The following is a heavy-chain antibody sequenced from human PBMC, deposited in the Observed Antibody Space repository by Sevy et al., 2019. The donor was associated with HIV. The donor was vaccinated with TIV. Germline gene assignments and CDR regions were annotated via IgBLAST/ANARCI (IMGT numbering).Heavy chain of an antibody. D-gene: IGHD6-13*01. CDR1: GFIFSSNA. CDR3: ARVPGAIIAAGPYHFDY. V-gene: IGHV3-30*04. Sequence: GGSLRLSCAASGFIFSSNAMHWVRQAPSKGLEWVSVISYDGSNKEYADSVKGRFTISRDNAKNTLYLQMNSPRPEDTAVYYCARVPGAIIAAGPYHFDYWGQGTLVTVSS. CDR2: ISYDGSNK. J-gene: IGHJ4*02.